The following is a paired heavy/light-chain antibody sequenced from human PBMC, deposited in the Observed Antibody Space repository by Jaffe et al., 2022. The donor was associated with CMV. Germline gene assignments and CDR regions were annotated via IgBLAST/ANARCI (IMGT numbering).Light chain of an antibody. J-gene: IGKJ4*01. CDR1: QSVNGVY. CDR2: GAS. V-gene: IGKV3-20*01. Sequence: EIVLTQSPGTLSLSPGERATLSCRASQSVNGVYLAWYQQKPGQAPRLLIYGASSRATGIPDRFSAGGSGTDFTLTISRLEPEDFAMYYCQQYGSSPLAFGGGTKVDFK. CDR3: QQYGSSPLA.
Heavy chain of an antibody. CDR2: IDGSSTTI. Sequence: EVQLVESGGNLVQPGGSLRLSCAASGFTLSGYSMNWVRQAPGKRLEWISYIDGSSTTIYYADSVKGRFTISRENAKNSLFLQMNSLRDEDTAVYYCARDNWSPYWYFDLWGRGTLVTVSS. V-gene: IGHV3-48*02. CDR3: ARDNWSPYWYFDL. D-gene: IGHD3-3*01. J-gene: IGHJ2*01. CDR1: GFTLSGYS.